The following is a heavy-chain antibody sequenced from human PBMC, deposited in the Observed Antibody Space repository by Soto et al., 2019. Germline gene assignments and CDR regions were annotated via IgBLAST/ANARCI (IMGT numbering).Heavy chain of an antibody. J-gene: IGHJ4*02. CDR3: ASGASRWYPYFFDS. V-gene: IGHV1-69*01. CDR2: SIPYYNTL. CDR1: EGTFNSYA. Sequence: QAQVVQSGAEVRKPGSSVKLSCKASEGTFNSYAIAWVRQAPGQGLEWMGGSIPYYNTLNYAQKFQDRVTITADDSTYTVYMELSSLRSDDTAVYFCASGASRWYPYFFDSWAQGTLVTVSS. D-gene: IGHD6-13*01.